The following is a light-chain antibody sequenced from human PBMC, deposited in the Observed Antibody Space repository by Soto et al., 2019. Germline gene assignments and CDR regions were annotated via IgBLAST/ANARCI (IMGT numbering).Light chain of an antibody. CDR2: TSG. CDR3: QQTYSTPYS. Sequence: IQMTQSPSSLSASVGDRVTITCRASQRITTYLNWYQQKPGEAPKLLISTSGTLQRGVPSRFSGSGSGTDFTLTITALPPADFATYFCQQTYSTPYSVGRGTKLEIK. J-gene: IGKJ2*03. CDR1: QRITTY. V-gene: IGKV1-39*01.